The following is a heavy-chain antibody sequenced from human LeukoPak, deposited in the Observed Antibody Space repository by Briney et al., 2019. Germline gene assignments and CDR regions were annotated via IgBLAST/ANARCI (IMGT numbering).Heavy chain of an antibody. CDR1: GFTFSDYF. D-gene: IGHD1-26*01. J-gene: IGHJ4*02. V-gene: IGHV3-11*04. CDR3: ARGELPNY. CDR2: INSAGDNI. Sequence: GGSLRLSCVASGFTFSDYFMSWIRQAPGKGLEWLSFINSAGDNIYYADSVKGRFTISRDNAKKTLYLEMNSLRAEDTAVYYCARGELPNYWGQGTLVTVS.